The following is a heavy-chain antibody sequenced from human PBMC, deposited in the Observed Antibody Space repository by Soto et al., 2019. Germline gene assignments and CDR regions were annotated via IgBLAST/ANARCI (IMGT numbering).Heavy chain of an antibody. D-gene: IGHD1-1*01. CDR3: ARLRVQLGYYFDY. V-gene: IGHV4-61*01. Sequence: QVQLQESGPGLVKPSETLSLTCTVSGGSVSSGSYYWSWIRQPPGKGLEWIGYIYYSGSTNYNPSLKCRVTISVDTSKPQFSLKLSSVTAADTAVYYCARLRVQLGYYFDYWGQGTLVTVSS. CDR1: GGSVSSGSYY. J-gene: IGHJ4*02. CDR2: IYYSGST.